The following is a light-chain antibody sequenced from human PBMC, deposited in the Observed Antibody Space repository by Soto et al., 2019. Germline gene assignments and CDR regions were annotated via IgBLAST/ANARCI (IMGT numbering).Light chain of an antibody. J-gene: IGLJ2*01. CDR1: SSDVGSYNL. CDR2: EGS. CDR3: CSYAGSSTLI. Sequence: QSALTQPASVSGSPGQSITLSCTGTSSDVGSYNLVSWYQQHPRKAPKLMIYEGSKRPSGVSNRFSGSKSCNTASLTISGLQAEDEADYYCCSYAGSSTLIFGGGTKVTVL. V-gene: IGLV2-23*01.